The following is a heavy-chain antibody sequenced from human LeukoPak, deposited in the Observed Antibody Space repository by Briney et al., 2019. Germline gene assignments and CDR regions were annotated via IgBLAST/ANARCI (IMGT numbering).Heavy chain of an antibody. CDR3: ARSHYGEFDY. CDR1: GGSISSYY. J-gene: IGHJ4*02. CDR2: IYYSGST. Sequence: PSETLSLTCTVSGGSISSYYWSWIRQPPGKGLEWIGYIYYSGSTNYNPSLKSRVTISVDTSKNQFSLKLSSVTAADTAVYYCARSHYGEFDYWGQGTLVTVSS. D-gene: IGHD4-17*01. V-gene: IGHV4-59*08.